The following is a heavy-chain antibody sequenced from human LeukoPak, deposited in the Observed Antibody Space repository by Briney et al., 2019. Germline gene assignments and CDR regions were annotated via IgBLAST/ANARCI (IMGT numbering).Heavy chain of an antibody. CDR3: ARTNSDGSGTYYKNHYYGMDV. Sequence: SETLSLTCAVYGGSFSGYYWSWIRQPPGKGLEWIGGINHSGSTNYNPSLKSRVTVSVDTSRNQFSLKLSSVTAADTAVYYCARTNSDGSGTYYKNHYYGMDVGGKGTTVTVSS. J-gene: IGHJ6*04. D-gene: IGHD3-10*01. CDR1: GGSFSGYY. CDR2: INHSGST. V-gene: IGHV4-34*01.